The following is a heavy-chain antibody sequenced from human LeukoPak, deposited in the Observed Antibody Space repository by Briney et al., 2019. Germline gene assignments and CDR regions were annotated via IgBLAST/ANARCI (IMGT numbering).Heavy chain of an antibody. D-gene: IGHD3-22*01. CDR1: GYTFTTYA. V-gene: IGHV7-4-1*02. CDR3: ARGYYYDSSGYLYYYYYMDV. CDR2: VSTNTGNP. J-gene: IGHJ6*03. Sequence: ASVKVSCKASGYTFTTYAMNWVRQAPGQGLEWMGWVSTNTGNPTYAQGFTGRFVFSLDTSVSTAYLQISSLKAEDTAVYYCARGYYYDSSGYLYYYYYMDVWGKGTTVTVSS.